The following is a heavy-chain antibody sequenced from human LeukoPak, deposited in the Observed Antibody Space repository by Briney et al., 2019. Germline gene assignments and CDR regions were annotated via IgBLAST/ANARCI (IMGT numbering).Heavy chain of an antibody. CDR1: GFTFSSYS. Sequence: GGSLRLSCAASGFTFSSYSMNWVRQAPGKGLEWVSSISSSSSSYIYYADSVKGRFTISRDNAKNSLYLQMNSLRAEDTAVYYCARDGGSSGSDYWGQGTLVTVSS. CDR3: ARDGGSSGSDY. D-gene: IGHD6-19*01. J-gene: IGHJ4*02. V-gene: IGHV3-21*01. CDR2: ISSSSSSYI.